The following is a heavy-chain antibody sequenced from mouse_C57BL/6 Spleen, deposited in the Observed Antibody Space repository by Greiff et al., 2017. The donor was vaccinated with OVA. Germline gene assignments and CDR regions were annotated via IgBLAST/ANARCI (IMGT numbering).Heavy chain of an antibody. V-gene: IGHV5-17*01. D-gene: IGHD1-1*01. CDR1: GFTFSDYG. CDR2: ISSGSSTI. CDR3: ACYNYGSSHNAMDY. J-gene: IGHJ4*01. Sequence: EVHVVASGGGLVKPGGSLKLSCAASGFTFSDYGMPWVRQAPEKGLAWVAYISSGSSTIYYADTVKGRFTISRDNATNTLFLQMTSLRSEDKAMYYCACYNYGSSHNAMDYWGQGTPVTVSS.